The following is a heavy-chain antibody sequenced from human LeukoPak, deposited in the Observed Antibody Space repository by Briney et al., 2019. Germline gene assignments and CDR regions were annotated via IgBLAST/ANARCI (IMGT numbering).Heavy chain of an antibody. J-gene: IGHJ4*02. D-gene: IGHD4-17*01. V-gene: IGHV1-69*05. CDR2: IIPIFGTA. CDR3: ASHTSYGDYVY. Sequence: ASVKVSCKASGGTFSSYAISWVRQAPGQGLEWMGRIIPIFGTANYAQKLRGRVTITTDESTSTAYMELSSLRSEDTAVYYCASHTSYGDYVYWGQGTLVTVSS. CDR1: GGTFSSYA.